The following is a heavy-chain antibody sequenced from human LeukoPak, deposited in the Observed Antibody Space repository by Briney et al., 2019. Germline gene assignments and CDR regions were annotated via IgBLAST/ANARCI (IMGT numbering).Heavy chain of an antibody. CDR2: ISGSGGST. CDR3: AKETSSGWLIDC. D-gene: IGHD6-19*01. Sequence: GGSLRLSCAASGFTFSSHWMSWVRQAPGKGLEWDSAISGSGGSTYYADSVKGRFAISRDNSKNTLYLRMNSQRAEDTAVYYCAKETSSGWLIDCWGQGTLVTVSS. V-gene: IGHV3-23*01. J-gene: IGHJ4*02. CDR1: GFTFSSHW.